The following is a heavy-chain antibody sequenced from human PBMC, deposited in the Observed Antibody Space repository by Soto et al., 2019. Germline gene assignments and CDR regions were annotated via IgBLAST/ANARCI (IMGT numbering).Heavy chain of an antibody. CDR1: GFTVSDNY. CDR3: ARNLGYNSLDL. V-gene: IGHV3-66*01. J-gene: IGHJ5*02. D-gene: IGHD1-1*01. Sequence: LRLSCAASGFTVSDNYMSWVRQAPGKGLEWVSVIYTDGRTSYADSVKGRFTISRDNSKNTVYLQMSSLRGDDTARYYCARNLGYNSLDLWGQGTLVTVSS. CDR2: IYTDGRT.